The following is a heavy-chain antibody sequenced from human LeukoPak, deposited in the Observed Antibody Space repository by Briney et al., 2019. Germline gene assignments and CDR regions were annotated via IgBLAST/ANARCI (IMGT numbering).Heavy chain of an antibody. Sequence: SETLSLTCTVSGASISSYYWSWIRQPPGKRLEWIGHIYYSGSTNYNPSLKSRVTISVDTSKNQFSPKLSSVTAADTAVYYCASRSSIWSGYQDTLYYFDSWGQGTLVTVSS. J-gene: IGHJ4*02. CDR3: ASRSSIWSGYQDTLYYFDS. V-gene: IGHV4-59*01. CDR1: GASISSYY. D-gene: IGHD3-3*01. CDR2: IYYSGST.